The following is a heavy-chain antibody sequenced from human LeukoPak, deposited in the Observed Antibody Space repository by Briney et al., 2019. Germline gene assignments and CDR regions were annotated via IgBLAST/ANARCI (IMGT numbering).Heavy chain of an antibody. CDR1: GGSFSGYY. Sequence: SETLSLTCAVYGGSFSGYYWSWIRQPPGKGLEWIGEINHSGSTNYNPSLKSRVTISVDTSKNQFSLKLSSVTAADTAVYYCARHRGRIRIFGAPPPPFDYWGPGTLVTVSS. J-gene: IGHJ4*02. CDR3: ARHRGRIRIFGAPPPPFDY. D-gene: IGHD3-9*01. CDR2: INHSGST. V-gene: IGHV4-34*01.